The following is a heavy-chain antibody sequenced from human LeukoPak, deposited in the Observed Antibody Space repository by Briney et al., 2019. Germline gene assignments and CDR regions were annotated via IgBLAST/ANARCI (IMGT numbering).Heavy chain of an antibody. CDR1: GYTFTSYD. Sequence: ASVKVSCKASGYTFTSYDINWVRQATGQGLEWVGWMNPNSGNTGYAQKFQGRVTITRNTAISTAYMELSSLRSEDTAVYYCATGPHGTIDYWGQGTLVTVSS. CDR3: ATGPHGTIDY. CDR2: MNPNSGNT. D-gene: IGHD3-10*01. J-gene: IGHJ4*02. V-gene: IGHV1-8*03.